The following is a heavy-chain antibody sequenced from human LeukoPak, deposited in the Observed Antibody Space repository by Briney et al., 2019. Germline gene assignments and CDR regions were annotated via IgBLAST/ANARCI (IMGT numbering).Heavy chain of an antibody. CDR1: GGTFSSYA. Sequence: AVKVSCKASGGTFSSYAISWVRQAPGQGLEWMGGLIPIFGTANYAQKLKGRVTITTDESTSTAYMELSSLRSEDTAVYYCARVQFNYYYFDYWGQGTLVTVSS. CDR3: ARVQFNYYYFDY. CDR2: LIPIFGTA. D-gene: IGHD4-11*01. J-gene: IGHJ4*02. V-gene: IGHV1-69*05.